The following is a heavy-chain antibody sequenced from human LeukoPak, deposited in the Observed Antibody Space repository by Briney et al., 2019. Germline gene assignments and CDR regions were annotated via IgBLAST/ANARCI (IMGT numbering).Heavy chain of an antibody. J-gene: IGHJ6*03. D-gene: IGHD1-26*01. CDR3: ARGSYWYYYYYMDV. CDR1: GFTVSSNY. Sequence: GGSLRLSCAASGFTVSSNYMSWVRQAPGKGLEWVSVIYSGGSTYYADSVKGRFTISRDNSKNTLYLQMNSLRAEDTAVYYCARGSYWYYYYYMDVWGKGTTVTVSS. V-gene: IGHV3-53*01. CDR2: IYSGGST.